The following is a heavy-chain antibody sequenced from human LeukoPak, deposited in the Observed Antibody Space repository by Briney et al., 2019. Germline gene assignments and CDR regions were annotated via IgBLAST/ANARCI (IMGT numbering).Heavy chain of an antibody. D-gene: IGHD2-15*01. CDR1: GGSFSGYY. Sequence: SETLSLTCAVYGGSFSGYYWSWIRQPPGKGLEWIGYIYHSGSTYYNPSLKSRVTISVDRSKNQFSLKLSSVTAADTAVYYCARVRRYCSGGSCCIFDYWGQGTLVTVSS. J-gene: IGHJ4*02. V-gene: IGHV4-30-2*01. CDR3: ARVRRYCSGGSCCIFDY. CDR2: IYHSGST.